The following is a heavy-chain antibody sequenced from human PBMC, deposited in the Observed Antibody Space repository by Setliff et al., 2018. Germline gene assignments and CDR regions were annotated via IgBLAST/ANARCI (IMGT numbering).Heavy chain of an antibody. CDR2: IWSDGSKE. V-gene: IGHV3-33*01. D-gene: IGHD7-27*01. CDR3: ARDFHLGIGDGFDI. Sequence: GESLTLSCAASGFTLRSYGMHCVRQAPGKGLEWVALIWSDGSKEKYVDSVKGRFTISRDNSKNTLYLQMNSLRAEDTAIYYCARDFHLGIGDGFDIWGQGTMVTV. CDR1: GFTLRSYG. J-gene: IGHJ3*02.